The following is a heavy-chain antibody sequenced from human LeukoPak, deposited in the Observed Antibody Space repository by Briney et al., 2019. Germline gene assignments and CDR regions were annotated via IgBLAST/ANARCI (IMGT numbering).Heavy chain of an antibody. CDR3: ARDSEQWLVGVFDY. Sequence: PGGSLRPSCAASGFTFSIYWMSWVRQAPGKGLEWVANIKQDGNEKYYVDSVKGRFTISRDNAKNSLYLQMNSLRAEDMAVYYCARDSEQWLVGVFDYWGQGTLVTVSS. D-gene: IGHD6-19*01. J-gene: IGHJ4*02. CDR2: IKQDGNEK. CDR1: GFTFSIYW. V-gene: IGHV3-7*01.